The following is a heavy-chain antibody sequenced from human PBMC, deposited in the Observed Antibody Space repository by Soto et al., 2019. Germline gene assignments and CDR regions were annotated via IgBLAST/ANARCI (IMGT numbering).Heavy chain of an antibody. CDR1: GFTFSSYG. CDR3: AKDYYDSSGSVGADAFDI. Sequence: GGSLRLSCAASGFTFSSYGMHWVRQAPGKGLEWVAVISYDGSNKYYADSVKGRFTISRDNSKNTLYLQMISLRAEDTAVYYCAKDYYDSSGSVGADAFDIWGQGTMVTVSS. CDR2: ISYDGSNK. J-gene: IGHJ3*02. V-gene: IGHV3-30*18. D-gene: IGHD3-22*01.